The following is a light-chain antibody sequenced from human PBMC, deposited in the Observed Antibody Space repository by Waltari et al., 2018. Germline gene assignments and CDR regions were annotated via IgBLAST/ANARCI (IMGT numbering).Light chain of an antibody. CDR2: KSF. Sequence: DIQMTQSPSTLSASVGDRVTITCRASQSISNWLAWYQQKPRKAPKVLIYKSFSLQSGVPSRFSGSGSETEFTLTISSLQPDDFATYYCQQYKISPYTFGQGTTLEI. CDR3: QQYKISPYT. J-gene: IGKJ2*01. CDR1: QSISNW. V-gene: IGKV1-5*03.